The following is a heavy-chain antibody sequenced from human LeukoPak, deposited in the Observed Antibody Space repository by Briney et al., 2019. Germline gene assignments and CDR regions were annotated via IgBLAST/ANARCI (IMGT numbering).Heavy chain of an antibody. Sequence: ASVKVPCKVSGYTLTELSMHWVRQAPGKGLEWMGGFDPEDGETNYAQKFQGRVTMTEDTSTDTAYMELSSLRSEDTAVYYCATSKIVGATPDGRLNYWGQGTLVTVSS. CDR2: FDPEDGET. CDR3: ATSKIVGATPDGRLNY. CDR1: GYTLTELS. J-gene: IGHJ4*02. D-gene: IGHD1-26*01. V-gene: IGHV1-24*01.